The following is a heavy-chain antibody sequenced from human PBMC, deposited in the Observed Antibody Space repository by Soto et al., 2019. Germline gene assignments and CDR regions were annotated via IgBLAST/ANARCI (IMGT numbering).Heavy chain of an antibody. CDR2: ISSGAGNI. D-gene: IGHD5-12*01. J-gene: IGHJ4*02. CDR3: ARDRWVRYRGYAWHFDY. Sequence: GGSLRLSCSASGFTFSSYEMNWVRQAPGKGLEWVSYISSGAGNIYYADSVKGRFTISRYNAKNSRDLQMNSLRAEHTAVYYCARDRWVRYRGYAWHFDYWGQGTLVTVA. CDR1: GFTFSSYE. V-gene: IGHV3-48*03.